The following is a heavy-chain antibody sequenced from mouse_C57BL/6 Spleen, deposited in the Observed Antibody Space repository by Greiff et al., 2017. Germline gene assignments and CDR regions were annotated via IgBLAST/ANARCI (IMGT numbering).Heavy chain of an antibody. V-gene: IGHV1-62-2*01. D-gene: IGHD1-1*01. J-gene: IGHJ1*03. CDR2: FDPGSGSI. CDR1: GYTFTEYT. CDR3: ARHGTSVVAHCYFGV. Sequence: VQLQQSGAELVKPGASVKLSCKASGYTFTEYTIHWVKQRSGQGLEWIGWFDPGSGSIKYNEKFKDKAKLTADNSYSTVYMELIRLTSDDSAVYFCARHGTSVVAHCYFGVWGTGATVTVSS.